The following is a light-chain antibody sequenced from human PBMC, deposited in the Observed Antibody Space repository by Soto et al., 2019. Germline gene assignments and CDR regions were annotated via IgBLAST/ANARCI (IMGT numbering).Light chain of an antibody. CDR2: DAS. Sequence: DRQMLKSPATLSATEGNRVTITCRASQSISSWLAWYQHKPGKAPKLLIYDASKLDSGVPSRFSGSGSGTEFSLTISNLQPDDCATYYSQQYEHYWRFGHGTMVDIK. V-gene: IGKV1-5*01. CDR3: QQYEHYWR. J-gene: IGKJ1*01. CDR1: QSISSW.